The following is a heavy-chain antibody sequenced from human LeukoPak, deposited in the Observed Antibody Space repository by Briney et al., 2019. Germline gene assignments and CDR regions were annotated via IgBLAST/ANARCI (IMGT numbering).Heavy chain of an antibody. CDR3: ARGPYRYFDY. J-gene: IGHJ4*02. CDR1: GYTFTRYY. V-gene: IGHV1-46*01. D-gene: IGHD5-18*01. Sequence: ASVKVACEASGYTFTRYYIHWVRQAPGQGLEWMGIINPSGGSTTYTQKVQGRVTVTGDTSTSTVYMELSSLRSEDTAVYYCARGPYRYFDYWGQGTLVTVSS. CDR2: INPSGGST.